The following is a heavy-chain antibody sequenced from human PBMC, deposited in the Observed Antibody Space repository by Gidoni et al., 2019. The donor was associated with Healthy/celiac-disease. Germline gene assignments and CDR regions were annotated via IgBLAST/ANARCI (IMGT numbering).Heavy chain of an antibody. J-gene: IGHJ4*02. Sequence: QVQLVESGGGVVQPGRSLRLSCAASGFTFSSYGMHWVRQAPGKGLEWVAVIWYDGSNKYYADSVKGRFTISRDNSKNTLYLQMNSLRAEDTAVYYCARDNRGTPGLDYWGQGTLVTVSS. CDR1: GFTFSSYG. D-gene: IGHD1-1*01. CDR2: IWYDGSNK. CDR3: ARDNRGTPGLDY. V-gene: IGHV3-33*01.